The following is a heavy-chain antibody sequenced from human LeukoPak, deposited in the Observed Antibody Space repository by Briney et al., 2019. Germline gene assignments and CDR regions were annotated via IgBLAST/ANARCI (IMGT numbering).Heavy chain of an antibody. V-gene: IGHV3-30*18. CDR3: AKRGGQWLFDY. CDR2: ISYDGSNK. CDR1: GFTFSSYG. Sequence: PGGSLRLSCAASGFTFSSYGMHWVRQAPGKGLEWVAVISYDGSNKYYADSVKGRFTISRDNSKNTLYLQMNSLRAEDTAVYYCAKRGGQWLFDYWGQGTLVTVSS. J-gene: IGHJ4*02. D-gene: IGHD6-19*01.